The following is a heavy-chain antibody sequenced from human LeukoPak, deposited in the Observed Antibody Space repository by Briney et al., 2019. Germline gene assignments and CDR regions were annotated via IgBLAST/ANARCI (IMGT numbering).Heavy chain of an antibody. V-gene: IGHV4-34*01. CDR1: GGSFSGYY. D-gene: IGHD1-26*01. Sequence: SETLSLTCAVYGGSFSGYYWSWIRQPPGKGLEWIGEINHSGSTNYNPSLKSRVTISVDTSKNQFSLQLNSVTPDDTAVYYCARSWRWEGYFGYWGQGTLVTVSS. J-gene: IGHJ4*02. CDR2: INHSGST. CDR3: ARSWRWEGYFGY.